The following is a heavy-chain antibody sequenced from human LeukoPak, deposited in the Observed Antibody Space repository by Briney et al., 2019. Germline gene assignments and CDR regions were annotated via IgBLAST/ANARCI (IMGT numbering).Heavy chain of an antibody. CDR2: ISAYNGNT. CDR1: GYTFTSYG. D-gene: IGHD7-27*01. Sequence: ASVKVSCKASGYTFTSYGISWVRQAPGQGLEWMGWISAYNGNTNYAQKLQGRVTMTTDTSTSTAYMELRSLRSDDTAVYYCARDHLLQYSNWGTFHFDYWGQGTLVTVSS. V-gene: IGHV1-18*01. J-gene: IGHJ4*02. CDR3: ARDHLLQYSNWGTFHFDY.